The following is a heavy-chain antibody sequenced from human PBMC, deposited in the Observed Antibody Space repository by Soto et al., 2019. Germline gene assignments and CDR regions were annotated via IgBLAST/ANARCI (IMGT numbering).Heavy chain of an antibody. J-gene: IGHJ4*02. CDR1: GGSISSGDYY. V-gene: IGHV4-30-4*01. Sequence: QVQLQESGPGLVKPSQTLSLTCTVSGGSISSGDYYWSWIRQPPGKGLEWIGYIYYSGSTYYNPSLKSRVTISVDTSKNQFSLKLSSGTAADTAVYYCARARPDTWGFNLGEFDYWGQGTLVTVSS. CDR3: ARARPDTWGFNLGEFDY. CDR2: IYYSGST. D-gene: IGHD7-27*01.